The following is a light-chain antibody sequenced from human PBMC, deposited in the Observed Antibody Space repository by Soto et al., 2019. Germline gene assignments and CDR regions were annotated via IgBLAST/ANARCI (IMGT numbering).Light chain of an antibody. V-gene: IGKV3-20*01. CDR2: GAS. CDR1: QSVSSSY. Sequence: EIVLTQSPGTLSLSPGERATLSCRASQSVSSSYLAWYQQKPGQAPRLLLYGASSRATGIPDRVSGSGSGTDFTSTISRLEPEEFAVYYCQQYGSSPPYTFGQGTKLEIK. CDR3: QQYGSSPPYT. J-gene: IGKJ2*01.